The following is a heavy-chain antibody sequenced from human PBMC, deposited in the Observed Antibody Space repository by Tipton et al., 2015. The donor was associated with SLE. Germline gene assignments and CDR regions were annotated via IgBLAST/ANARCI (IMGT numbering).Heavy chain of an antibody. CDR2: IYYSGST. CDR3: SRGVVGTVVTGDYFDY. CDR1: GYSISSGGYY. Sequence: TLSLTCTVSGYSISSGGYYWSWIRQHPGKGLEWIGYIYYSGSTYYNPSLKSRVTISVDTSKNQFSLKLSSVTAADTAVYYCSRGVVGTVVTGDYFDYWGQGTLVTVSS. D-gene: IGHD4-23*01. V-gene: IGHV4-31*03. J-gene: IGHJ4*02.